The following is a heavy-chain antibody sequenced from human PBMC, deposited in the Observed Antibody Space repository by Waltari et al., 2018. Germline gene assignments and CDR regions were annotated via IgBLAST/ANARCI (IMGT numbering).Heavy chain of an antibody. D-gene: IGHD2-2*01. J-gene: IGHJ4*02. CDR1: GFTVDSYW. V-gene: IGHV3-74*01. Sequence: ELQLMESGGDLVQRWGYRRSSCAASGFTVDSYWMQCVPQAPGKGLVWVSRISSDGSTTDYADSVKGRFTISRDNAKDTLYLQMNSLRADDTAVYYCARDSSHLPAAFDYWGQGTLVTVSS. CDR2: ISSDGSTT. CDR3: ARDSSHLPAAFDY.